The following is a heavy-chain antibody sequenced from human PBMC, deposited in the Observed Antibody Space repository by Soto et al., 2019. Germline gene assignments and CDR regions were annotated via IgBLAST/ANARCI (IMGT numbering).Heavy chain of an antibody. D-gene: IGHD4-17*01. Sequence: EVQLLESGGGLVQPGGSLRLSCAASGFTFSSYAMSWVRQAPGKGLEWVSAISGSGGSTYYADSVKGRFTISRDNSKNTLYLQMNSMRAEDTAVYYCAKDRDYGDYYYPAKNWFDPWGQGTLVTVSS. CDR1: GFTFSSYA. V-gene: IGHV3-23*01. CDR3: AKDRDYGDYYYPAKNWFDP. J-gene: IGHJ5*02. CDR2: ISGSGGST.